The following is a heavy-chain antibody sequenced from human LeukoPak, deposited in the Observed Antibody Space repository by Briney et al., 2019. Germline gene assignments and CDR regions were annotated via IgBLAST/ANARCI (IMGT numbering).Heavy chain of an antibody. D-gene: IGHD3-22*01. CDR3: ARNNYDSSGYYPGYFGH. CDR2: IYSGGST. V-gene: IGHV3-53*01. J-gene: IGHJ4*02. Sequence: GGSLRLSCAASGFPVSSNYMSWVRQAPGKGLEWVSVIYSGGSTYYADSVKGRFTISRDKSKNTLYLQMNSLRAEDTAVYYCARNNYDSSGYYPGYFGHWGQGILVTVSS. CDR1: GFPVSSNY.